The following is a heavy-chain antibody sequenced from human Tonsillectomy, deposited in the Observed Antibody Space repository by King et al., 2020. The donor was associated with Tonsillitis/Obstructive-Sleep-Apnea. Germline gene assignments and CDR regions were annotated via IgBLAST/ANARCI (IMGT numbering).Heavy chain of an antibody. CDR1: GFTFRNAW. J-gene: IGHJ6*02. Sequence: VQLVESGGGLVKPGGSLRLSCAASGFTFRNAWMNWVRQAPGKGLEWVGRIKSKTEGGTTDYAAPVKGRFTISRDDSKNTLYVQMNSLKTEDTAVYYCTTGVVPSAYYYDYYGMDVWGQGTTVTVSS. CDR2: IKSKTEGGTT. D-gene: IGHD2-15*01. V-gene: IGHV3-15*07. CDR3: TTGVVPSAYYYDYYGMDV.